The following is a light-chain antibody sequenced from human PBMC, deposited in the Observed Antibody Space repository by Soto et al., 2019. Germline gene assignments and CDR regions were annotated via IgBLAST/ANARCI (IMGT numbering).Light chain of an antibody. CDR1: QSVSSSY. J-gene: IGKJ1*01. CDR2: AAS. V-gene: IGKV3-20*01. Sequence: EVVLTQSPGTLSLSPGERTTLSCRASQSVSSSYLAWYQQKPGQAPSLLIYAASCRATSIPDRFTGSGSGTHFDRHIRRLEHEHVEVYYCQQSGVSRWTFGQG. CDR3: QQSGVSRWT.